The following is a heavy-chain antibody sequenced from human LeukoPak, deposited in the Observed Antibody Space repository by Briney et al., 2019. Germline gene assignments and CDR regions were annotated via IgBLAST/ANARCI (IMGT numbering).Heavy chain of an antibody. V-gene: IGHV4-39*07. CDR1: GSSISNYY. Sequence: SETLSLTCTVSGSSISNYYWGWIRQAPGKGLEWIGSIYYSGNTYYNSSLKSRVTISLDTSKNQLSLKLSSVTAADTAVYYCARGAYHYGSGSYYFDYWGQGSLVTVSS. CDR3: ARGAYHYGSGSYYFDY. D-gene: IGHD3-10*01. CDR2: IYYSGNT. J-gene: IGHJ4*02.